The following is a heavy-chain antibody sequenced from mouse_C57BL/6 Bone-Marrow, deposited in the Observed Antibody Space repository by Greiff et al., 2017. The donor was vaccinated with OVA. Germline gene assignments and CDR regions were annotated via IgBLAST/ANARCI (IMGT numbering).Heavy chain of an antibody. D-gene: IGHD2-2*01. CDR1: GYTFTDYN. Sequence: EVQLQQSGPELVKPGASVKMSCKASGYTFTDYNMHWVKQSHGKSLEWIGYINPNNGGTSYNQKFKGKATLTVNKSSSTAYMELRSLTSEDSAVYYCAIIWLRLDDYWGQGTTLTVSS. V-gene: IGHV1-22*01. J-gene: IGHJ2*01. CDR2: INPNNGGT. CDR3: AIIWLRLDDY.